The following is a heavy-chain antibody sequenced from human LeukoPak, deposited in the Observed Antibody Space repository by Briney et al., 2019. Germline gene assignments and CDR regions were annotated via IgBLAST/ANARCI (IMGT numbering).Heavy chain of an antibody. V-gene: IGHV1-8*01. D-gene: IGHD3-9*01. J-gene: IGHJ5*02. Sequence: ASVKVSCKASGYTFTSYDINWVRQATGQGLEWMGWMNPNSGNTGYAQKFQGRVTMTRNTSISTAYMELSSLRSDDTAVYYCAREWWGYDVLTGDNWFDPWGQGTLVTVSS. CDR1: GYTFTSYD. CDR3: AREWWGYDVLTGDNWFDP. CDR2: MNPNSGNT.